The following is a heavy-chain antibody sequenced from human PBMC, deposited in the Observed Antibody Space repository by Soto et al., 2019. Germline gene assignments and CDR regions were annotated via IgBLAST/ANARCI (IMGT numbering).Heavy chain of an antibody. CDR1: GYSFTNND. Sequence: ASVKVSCKASGYSFTNNDVTWVRQATGQGLEWMGWMNPGSGDTGYAQKFQGRVTMTRDISIATAYMELSSLRSDDTTIYYCARMATFGSLNWFDPWGQGTLVTVSS. J-gene: IGHJ5*02. CDR2: MNPGSGDT. CDR3: ARMATFGSLNWFDP. V-gene: IGHV1-8*01. D-gene: IGHD3-16*01.